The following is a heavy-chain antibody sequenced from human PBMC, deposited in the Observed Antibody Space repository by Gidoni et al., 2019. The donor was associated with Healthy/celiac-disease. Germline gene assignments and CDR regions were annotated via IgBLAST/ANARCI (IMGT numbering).Heavy chain of an antibody. CDR3: ARDSPPYDSSGYSPYYFDY. CDR1: GGTFSSYA. V-gene: IGHV1-69*06. D-gene: IGHD3-22*01. J-gene: IGHJ4*02. Sequence: QVQLVQSGAEVTKPGSSVKVSCKASGGTFSSYAISWVRQAPGQGLEWMGGIIPIFGTANYAQKFQGRVTITADKSTSTAYMELSSLRSEDTAVYYCARDSPPYDSSGYSPYYFDYWGQGTLVTVSS. CDR2: IIPIFGTA.